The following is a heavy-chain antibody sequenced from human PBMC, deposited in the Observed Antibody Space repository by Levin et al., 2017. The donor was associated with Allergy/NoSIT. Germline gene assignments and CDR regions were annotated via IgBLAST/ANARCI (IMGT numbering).Heavy chain of an antibody. CDR2: IYSGGST. D-gene: IGHD2-21*02. CDR1: GFTVSSNY. Sequence: GGSLRLSCAASGFTVSSNYMSWVRQAPGKGLEWVSVIYSGGSTYYADSVKGRFTISRDNSKNTLYLQMNSLRAEDTAVYYCAREGLLPSVGYFQHWGQGTLVTVSS. J-gene: IGHJ1*01. CDR3: AREGLLPSVGYFQH. V-gene: IGHV3-66*01.